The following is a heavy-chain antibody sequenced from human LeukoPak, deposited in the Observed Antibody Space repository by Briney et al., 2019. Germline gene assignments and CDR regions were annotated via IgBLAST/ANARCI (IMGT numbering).Heavy chain of an antibody. CDR1: GFTFSTYS. CDR3: AREPYGSGSYNFDY. J-gene: IGHJ4*02. V-gene: IGHV3-48*04. CDR2: INSGSTTI. Sequence: GGSPRLSCAASGFTFSTYSMNWVRQVPGKGLEWVSYINSGSTTIHYADSVKGRFTISRDNAKNALYLQMNSLRAEDTAVYFCAREPYGSGSYNFDYWGQGTLVTVSS. D-gene: IGHD3-10*01.